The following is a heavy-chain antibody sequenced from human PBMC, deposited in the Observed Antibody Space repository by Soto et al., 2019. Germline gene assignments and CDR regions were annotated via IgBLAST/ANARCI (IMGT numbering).Heavy chain of an antibody. CDR1: GGSISSGGYS. CDR2: IYHSGST. J-gene: IGHJ5*02. D-gene: IGHD3-9*01. V-gene: IGHV4-30-2*01. Sequence: SETLSLTCAVSGGSISSGGYSWSWIRQPPGKGLEWIGYIYHSGSTYYNPSLKSRVTISVDRSKNQFSLKLSSVTAADTAVYYCARGCYDILTGSNSWFDPWGQGPLVTVSS. CDR3: ARGCYDILTGSNSWFDP.